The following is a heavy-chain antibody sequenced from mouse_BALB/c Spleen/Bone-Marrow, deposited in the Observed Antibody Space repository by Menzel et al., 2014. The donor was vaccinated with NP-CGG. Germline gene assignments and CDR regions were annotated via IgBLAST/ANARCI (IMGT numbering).Heavy chain of an antibody. CDR3: NRYDWYFDV. CDR2: IDPENGDT. V-gene: IGHV14-4*02. J-gene: IGHJ1*01. CDR1: GFNIKDHY. D-gene: IGHD2-14*01. Sequence: EVQLQQSGAELVKSGASVKLSCTASGFNIKDHYMHWVKQRPERGLEWIGWIDPENGDTEYAPKFQGKATMTADTSSNTAYLQLSSLTSEDTAVYYCNRYDWYFDVWGAGTRSPSPQ.